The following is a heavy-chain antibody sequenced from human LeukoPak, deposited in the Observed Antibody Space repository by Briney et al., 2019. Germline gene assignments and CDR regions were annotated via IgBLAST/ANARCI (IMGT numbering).Heavy chain of an antibody. D-gene: IGHD3-3*01. V-gene: IGHV1-2*04. CDR1: GYTFTGYY. Sequence: ASVKVSCKASGYTFTGYYMHWVRQAPGQGLEWMGWINPNSGGTNYAQKFQGWVTVTRDTSISTAYMEMSRLRSDETAVYYCARGGMSGHHPVDYWGQGTLVTVSS. CDR2: INPNSGGT. CDR3: ARGGMSGHHPVDY. J-gene: IGHJ4*02.